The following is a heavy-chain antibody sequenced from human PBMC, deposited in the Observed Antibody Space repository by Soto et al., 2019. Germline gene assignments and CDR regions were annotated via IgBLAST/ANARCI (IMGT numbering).Heavy chain of an antibody. CDR3: AKDRPFYYGSGRERWFDP. J-gene: IGHJ5*02. CDR1: GFTFSNAW. CDR2: ISGSGGST. V-gene: IGHV3-23*01. Sequence: GGSLRLSCAASGFTFSNAWMSWVRQAPGKGLEWVSAISGSGGSTYYADSVKGRFTISRDNSKNTLYLQMNSLRAEDTAVYYCAKDRPFYYGSGRERWFDPWGQGTLVTVSS. D-gene: IGHD3-10*01.